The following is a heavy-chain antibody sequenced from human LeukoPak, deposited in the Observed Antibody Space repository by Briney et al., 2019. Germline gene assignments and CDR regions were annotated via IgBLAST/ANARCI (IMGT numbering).Heavy chain of an antibody. V-gene: IGHV3-21*01. J-gene: IGHJ4*02. CDR1: GFTFSSYS. CDR3: AKDRTGAYYYDSSGYYPFDY. D-gene: IGHD3-22*01. CDR2: ISSSSSYI. Sequence: GGSLRLSCAASGFTFSSYSMNWVRQAPGKGLEWVSSISSSSSYIYYADSVKGRFTISRDNSKNTLYLQMNSLRAEDTAVYYCAKDRTGAYYYDSSGYYPFDYWGQGTLVTVSS.